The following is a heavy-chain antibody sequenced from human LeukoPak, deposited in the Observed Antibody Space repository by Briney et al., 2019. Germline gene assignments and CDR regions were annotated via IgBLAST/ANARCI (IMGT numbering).Heavy chain of an antibody. CDR3: ARDSPEGRDY. CDR1: GFTFSSYA. J-gene: IGHJ4*02. V-gene: IGHV3-30-3*01. D-gene: IGHD1-14*01. Sequence: QPGRSLRLSCAASGFTFSSYAMYWVRQAPGKGLEWVAVISYDGSNKYYADSVKGRFTISRDNSKNTLYLQMNSLRAEDTAVYYCARDSPEGRDYWGQGTLVTVSS. CDR2: ISYDGSNK.